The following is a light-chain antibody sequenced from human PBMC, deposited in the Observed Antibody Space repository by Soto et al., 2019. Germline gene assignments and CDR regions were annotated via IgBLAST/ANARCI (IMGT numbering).Light chain of an antibody. CDR2: GAS. CDR3: QQSYTTPLYT. V-gene: IGKV1-39*01. CDR1: QSISTY. Sequence: DIQMTQSPSSLSASVGDRVTITCRTSQSISTYLSWYQQKPGKAPKLLIYGASSLQSGVPPRFSGSGSGTDFTLTISSLQPEDFATYYSQQSYTTPLYTFGPGTKLEIK. J-gene: IGKJ2*01.